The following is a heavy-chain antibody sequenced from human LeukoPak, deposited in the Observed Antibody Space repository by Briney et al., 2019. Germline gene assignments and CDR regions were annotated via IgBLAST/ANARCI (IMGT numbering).Heavy chain of an antibody. CDR1: GVSISSGGYS. V-gene: IGHV4-30-2*01. CDR3: AREVHDSSGYWAILDY. Sequence: MASETLSLTCAVSGVSISSGGYSWSWIRQPPGKGLEWIGYIYHSGSTYYNPPLKSRVTISVDRSKNQFSLKLSSVTAADTAVYYCAREVHDSSGYWAILDYWGQGTLVTVSS. J-gene: IGHJ4*02. CDR2: IYHSGST. D-gene: IGHD3-22*01.